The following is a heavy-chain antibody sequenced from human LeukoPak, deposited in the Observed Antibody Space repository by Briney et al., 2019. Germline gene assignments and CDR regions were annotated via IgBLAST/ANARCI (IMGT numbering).Heavy chain of an antibody. D-gene: IGHD6-19*01. Sequence: SQTLSLTCAISGDSVSSNSAAWNWIRQSPSRGLEWLGRTYYRSKWYNDYAVSLKSRITINPDTSKNQFSLQLNSVTPEDTAVYYCVSGGVAGIDASDIWGQGTMVTVSS. J-gene: IGHJ3*02. CDR2: TYYRSKWYN. CDR3: VSGGVAGIDASDI. CDR1: GDSVSSNSAA. V-gene: IGHV6-1*01.